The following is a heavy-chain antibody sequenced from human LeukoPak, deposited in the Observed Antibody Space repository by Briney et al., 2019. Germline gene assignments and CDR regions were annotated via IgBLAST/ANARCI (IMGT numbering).Heavy chain of an antibody. V-gene: IGHV3-30*02. CDR2: IRYDGSNK. CDR1: GFTFSSYG. CDR3: AKSQRAPYYFDY. Sequence: GGSLRLSCAASGFTFSSYGMHWVRQAPGKGLEWVAFIRYDGSNKYYADSVKGRFAISRDNSKSTLYLQMNSLRAEDTAVYYCAKSQRAPYYFDYWGQGTLVTVSS. J-gene: IGHJ4*02.